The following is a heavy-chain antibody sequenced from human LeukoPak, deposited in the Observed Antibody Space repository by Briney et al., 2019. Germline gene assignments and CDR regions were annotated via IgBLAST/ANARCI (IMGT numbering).Heavy chain of an antibody. J-gene: IGHJ4*02. CDR2: IYPGNSDI. Sequence: GESLNISCKASVYSFTTYWSGWVRQMPGKGLEWMGIIYPGNSDIRYSPSFQGQFTTSANTSISTSYLQCSSLTASATAMYYCARHDLFDSWGQGTLVTVSS. CDR3: ARHDLFDS. V-gene: IGHV5-51*01. CDR1: VYSFTTYW.